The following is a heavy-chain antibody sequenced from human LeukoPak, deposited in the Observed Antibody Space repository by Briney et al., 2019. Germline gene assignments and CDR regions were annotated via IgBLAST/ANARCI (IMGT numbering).Heavy chain of an antibody. CDR3: AKARLPRYYFDY. CDR1: GFTFSTYG. J-gene: IGHJ4*02. V-gene: IGHV3-30*02. D-gene: IGHD3-16*02. Sequence: GGSLRLSCAASGFTFSTYGMHWVRQAPGKGLEWVAFIRYDGSDKYYVDSVKGRFTISRDNSNNSLYLQMNSLRPEDTAIYYCAKARLPRYYFDYWGQGTLVTVSS. CDR2: IRYDGSDK.